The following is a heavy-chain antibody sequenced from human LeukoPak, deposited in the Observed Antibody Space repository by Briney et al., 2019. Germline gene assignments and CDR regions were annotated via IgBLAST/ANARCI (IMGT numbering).Heavy chain of an antibody. J-gene: IGHJ5*02. CDR2: IIPILGIA. CDR1: GGTFSSYA. D-gene: IGHD3-16*01. V-gene: IGHV1-69*04. CDR3: ARKGDPGSVDP. Sequence: SVKVSCTASGGTFSSYAISWVRQAPGQGLEWMGRIIPILGIANYAQKFQGRVTITADKSTSTAYMELSSLRSEDTAVYYCARKGDPGSVDPWGQGTLVTVSS.